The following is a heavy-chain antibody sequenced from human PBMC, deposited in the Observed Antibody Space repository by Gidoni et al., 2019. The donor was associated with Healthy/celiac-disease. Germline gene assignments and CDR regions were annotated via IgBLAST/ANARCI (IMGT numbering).Heavy chain of an antibody. V-gene: IGHV1-69*01. CDR1: GGTFSSYA. Sequence: QVQLVQSGAEVKKPGSSVKVSGKASGGTFSSYAIRWVRQAPGQGREWMGGIFPIFGTANYAQKFQGRVTITADESTSTAYMELSSLRSEDTAVYYCARQGEDGWGSRAVPYYSYYGMDVWGQGTTVTVSS. J-gene: IGHJ6*02. D-gene: IGHD3-16*01. CDR2: IFPIFGTA. CDR3: ARQGEDGWGSRAVPYYSYYGMDV.